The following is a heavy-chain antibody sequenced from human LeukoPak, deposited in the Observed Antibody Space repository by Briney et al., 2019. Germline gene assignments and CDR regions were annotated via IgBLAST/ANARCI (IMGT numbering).Heavy chain of an antibody. CDR2: IYYSGST. CDR3: ASPKKPGPQDQYYYGSGSYYKGSFDY. Sequence: SETLSLTCAVSGGSISSGGYSWSWIRQPPGKGLEWIGYIYYSGSTYYNPSLKSRVTISVDTSKNQFSLKLSSVTAADTAVYYCASPKKPGPQDQYYYGSGSYYKGSFDYWGQGTLVTVSS. J-gene: IGHJ4*02. D-gene: IGHD3-10*01. V-gene: IGHV4-30-4*07. CDR1: GGSISSGGYS.